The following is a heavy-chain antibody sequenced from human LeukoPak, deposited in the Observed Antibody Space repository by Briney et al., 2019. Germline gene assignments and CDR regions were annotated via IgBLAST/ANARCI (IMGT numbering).Heavy chain of an antibody. Sequence: GVSLRLSCAASGFTFNSYSMNWVRQAPGKGLEWVSSICGTNSHIYYAGSVKGRFTISRDNAKNSLFLQMNSLRAEDTAVYYCARDSTERVGATTGDFDYWGQGALVTV. CDR3: ARDSTERVGATTGDFDY. CDR1: GFTFNSYS. J-gene: IGHJ4*02. V-gene: IGHV3-21*01. D-gene: IGHD1-26*01. CDR2: ICGTNSHI.